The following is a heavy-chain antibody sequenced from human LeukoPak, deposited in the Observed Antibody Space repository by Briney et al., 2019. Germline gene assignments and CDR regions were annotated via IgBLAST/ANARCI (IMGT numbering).Heavy chain of an antibody. D-gene: IGHD5-24*01. CDR1: GYSISSGYY. CDR2: IYHSGST. Sequence: PSETLSLTCTVSGYSISSGYYWGWIRQPPGKGLGWIGSIYHSGSTYYNPSLKSRVTISVDTSKNQFSLKLSSVTAADTAVYYCARDGYNLWAFDIWGQGTMVTVSS. V-gene: IGHV4-38-2*02. CDR3: ARDGYNLWAFDI. J-gene: IGHJ3*02.